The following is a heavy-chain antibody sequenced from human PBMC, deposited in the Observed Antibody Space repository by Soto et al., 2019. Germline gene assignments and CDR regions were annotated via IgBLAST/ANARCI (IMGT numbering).Heavy chain of an antibody. D-gene: IGHD3-16*01. Sequence: ASGPTLVNPTQTLTLTCALSGFSVSARGVGVGWIRQPPGKALEWLAIIYWNDDNLYRPSLQSRLTITKDTSKTQVVLTMTNMDPVDTATYYCAHSPWGAAPDYWGQGTPVTVSS. J-gene: IGHJ4*02. CDR1: GFSVSARGVG. CDR2: IYWNDDN. CDR3: AHSPWGAAPDY. V-gene: IGHV2-5*01.